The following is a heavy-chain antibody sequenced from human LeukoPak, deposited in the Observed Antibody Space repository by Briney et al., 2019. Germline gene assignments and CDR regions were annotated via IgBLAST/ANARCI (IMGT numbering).Heavy chain of an antibody. D-gene: IGHD4-17*01. CDR1: GFTFSSYE. CDR3: AGGTAYGDKVDY. Sequence: PGGSLRLSCAASGFTFSSYEMNWVRQAPGKGLEWVSYISGSGSTIFYADSVQGRFTISRDNAKNSLYLQMNSLRAEDTAVYYCAGGTAYGDKVDYWGQGALVTVSS. J-gene: IGHJ4*02. V-gene: IGHV3-48*03. CDR2: ISGSGSTI.